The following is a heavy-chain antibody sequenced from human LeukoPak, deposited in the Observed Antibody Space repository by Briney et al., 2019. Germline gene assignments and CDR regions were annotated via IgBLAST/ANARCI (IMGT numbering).Heavy chain of an antibody. CDR2: INTDGSRT. CDR1: GFTFSSYW. D-gene: IGHD1-26*01. J-gene: IGHJ5*02. CDR3: ARVRSGSYNWFDP. Sequence: GGSLRLSCAASGFTFSSYWMHWVRQAPGKGLVWVSRINTDGSRTSYADPVKGRFTISRDNAKNTLFLQMNSLRAEDTAVYYCARVRSGSYNWFDPWGQGTLVTVSS. V-gene: IGHV3-74*01.